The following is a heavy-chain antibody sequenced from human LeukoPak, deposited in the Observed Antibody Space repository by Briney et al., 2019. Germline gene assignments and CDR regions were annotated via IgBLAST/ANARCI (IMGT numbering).Heavy chain of an antibody. Sequence: SETLSLTCTVSGGSITSYYWSWIRQPPGKGLEWIGYIYYSGSTNYNPSLKSRVTISVDTSKNQFSLKLSSVTAADTAVYYWARILPRMYYDFWSGPTGFDYWGQGTLVTVSS. V-gene: IGHV4-59*01. D-gene: IGHD3-3*01. CDR2: IYYSGST. J-gene: IGHJ4*02. CDR3: ARILPRMYYDFWSGPTGFDY. CDR1: GGSITSYY.